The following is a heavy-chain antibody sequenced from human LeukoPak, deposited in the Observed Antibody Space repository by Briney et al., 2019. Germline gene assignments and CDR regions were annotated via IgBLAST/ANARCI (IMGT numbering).Heavy chain of an antibody. CDR1: GDSIDPYS. CDR2: ISHIGTI. Sequence: SETLSLTCTISGDSIDPYSWSWIRQPPGKGLEWIGYISHIGTIKYNTSLMSRVSMGLDKPNNESSLSLRSVTATDTALYFCARHQGSTVFNYWGRGVPVIVSS. CDR3: ARHQGSTVFNY. D-gene: IGHD5/OR15-5a*01. J-gene: IGHJ1*01. V-gene: IGHV4-59*08.